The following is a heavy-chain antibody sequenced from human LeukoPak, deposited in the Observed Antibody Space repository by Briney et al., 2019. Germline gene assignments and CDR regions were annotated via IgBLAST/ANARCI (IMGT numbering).Heavy chain of an antibody. J-gene: IGHJ5*02. CDR3: ARDNDFWSGSHGWFDP. CDR2: ISSSSSYI. Sequence: GGSLRLSCAASGFTFSSYSMNWVRQAPGKGVEWVSSISSSSSYIYYADTVKGRFTISRDNAKNSLYLQMNSLRAEDTAVYYCARDNDFWSGSHGWFDPWGQGTLVTVSS. V-gene: IGHV3-21*01. CDR1: GFTFSSYS. D-gene: IGHD3-3*01.